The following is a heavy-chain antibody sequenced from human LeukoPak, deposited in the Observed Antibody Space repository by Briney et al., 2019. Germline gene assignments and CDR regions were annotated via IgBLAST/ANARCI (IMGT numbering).Heavy chain of an antibody. CDR2: ISGSGGST. D-gene: IGHD3-22*01. CDR3: AKANHYYDSSGYYYLPSRGFGY. J-gene: IGHJ4*02. CDR1: GFTFSSYA. V-gene: IGHV3-23*01. Sequence: GGSLRLSCAASGFTFSSYAMSWVRKAPGKGLEWVSAISGSGGSTYNADSVNGRFTISRDNSKNTLYLQMNSLRAEDTAVYYCAKANHYYDSSGYYYLPSRGFGYWGQGTLVTVSS.